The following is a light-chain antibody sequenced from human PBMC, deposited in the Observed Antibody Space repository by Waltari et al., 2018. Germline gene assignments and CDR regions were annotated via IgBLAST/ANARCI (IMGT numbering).Light chain of an antibody. J-gene: IGLJ7*01. V-gene: IGLV1-51*02. CDR3: GTWDSSLSGAV. CDR1: SSNIGNNY. Sequence: QSVLTQPPSVSAAPGQRVTISCSGGSSNIGNNYVSWYRQFPGTAPKLLSYENTERPSGIPGRFSGSKSGTSATLDITGLQAGEEADYYCGTWDSSLSGAVFGGGTHLTVL. CDR2: ENT.